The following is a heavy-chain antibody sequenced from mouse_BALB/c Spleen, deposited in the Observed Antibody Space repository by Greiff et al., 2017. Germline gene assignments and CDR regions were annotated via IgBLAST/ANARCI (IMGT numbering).Heavy chain of an antibody. CDR2: ISDGGSYT. Sequence: EVQGVESGGGLVKPGGSLKLSCAASGFTFSDYYMYWVRQTPEKRLEWVATISDGGSYTYYPDSVKGRFTISRDNAKNNLYLQMSSLKSEDTAMYYCARAPYNNGSSGEFDYWGQGTTLTVSS. CDR1: GFTFSDYY. D-gene: IGHD1-1*01. CDR3: ARAPYNNGSSGEFDY. V-gene: IGHV5-4*02. J-gene: IGHJ2*01.